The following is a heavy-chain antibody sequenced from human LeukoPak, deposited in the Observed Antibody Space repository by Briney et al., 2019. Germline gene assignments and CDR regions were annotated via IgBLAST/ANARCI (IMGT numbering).Heavy chain of an antibody. J-gene: IGHJ5*02. Sequence: SETLSLTCTVSGGSISGHYWSWIRQPPGKGLEWIGYIYYRGSTSYNPSLKSRVTMSVDTSKNQFSLDLSSVTAADTAVYYCARDLISEYSRSHSHFDPWGQGTLVTVPS. D-gene: IGHD5-12*01. V-gene: IGHV4-59*11. CDR3: ARDLISEYSRSHSHFDP. CDR2: IYYRGST. CDR1: GGSISGHY.